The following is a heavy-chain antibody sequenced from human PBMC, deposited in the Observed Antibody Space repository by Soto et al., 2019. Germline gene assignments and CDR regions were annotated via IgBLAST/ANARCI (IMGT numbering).Heavy chain of an antibody. CDR3: CKDHYYDSSGYYYD. CDR1: GFTFSSYT. D-gene: IGHD3-22*01. Sequence: SLRLSCAASGFTFSSYTMHWVRQAPGKGLEWVAVISYDGSNKYYADSVKGRFTISRDNSKNTLYLQMNSLRAEDTAVYYACKDHYYDSSGYYYDWGQGTLVTVSS. V-gene: IGHV3-30-3*01. CDR2: ISYDGSNK. J-gene: IGHJ4*02.